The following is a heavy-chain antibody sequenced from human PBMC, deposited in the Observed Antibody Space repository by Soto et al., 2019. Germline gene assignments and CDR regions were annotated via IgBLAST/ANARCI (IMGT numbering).Heavy chain of an antibody. Sequence: SVKVSCKASGGTLSTLAISWVRQAPGQGLEWMGGIIPVFGPPQYAQKLQGRVTITADASTNTAYMELSSLTSKDTAVYYSGGGGRWSKVDTWGQGTLVTVYS. V-gene: IGHV1-69*13. D-gene: IGHD2-8*01. CDR1: GGTLSTLA. J-gene: IGHJ5*02. CDR3: GGGGRWSKVDT. CDR2: IIPVFGPP.